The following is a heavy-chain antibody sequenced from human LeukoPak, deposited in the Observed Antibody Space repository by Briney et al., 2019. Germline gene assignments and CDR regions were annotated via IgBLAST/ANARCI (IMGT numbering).Heavy chain of an antibody. CDR1: GYSITSGYY. J-gene: IGHJ6*03. CDR2: IYHSGST. CDR3: ARVWFGYCSGGSCYSSNYYYYMDV. Sequence: PSETLSLTRAVSGYSITSGYYWGWIRQPPGKGREWIGSIYHSGSTYYNPSLKSRVTISVDTSKNQFSLKLSSVTAADTAVYYCARVWFGYCSGGSCYSSNYYYYMDVWGKGTTVTVSS. D-gene: IGHD2-15*01. V-gene: IGHV4-38-2*01.